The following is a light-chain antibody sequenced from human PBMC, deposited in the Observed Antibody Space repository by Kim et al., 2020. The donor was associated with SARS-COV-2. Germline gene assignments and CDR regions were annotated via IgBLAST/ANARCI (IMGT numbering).Light chain of an antibody. V-gene: IGKV3-20*01. Sequence: APGERATLPCRASQSVSSSYLAWYQQKPGQAPRLLIYGASSRATGIPDRFSGSGSGTDFTLTISRLEPEDFAVYYCQQYGSSLLTFGGGTKVDIK. CDR2: GAS. CDR3: QQYGSSLLT. CDR1: QSVSSSY. J-gene: IGKJ4*01.